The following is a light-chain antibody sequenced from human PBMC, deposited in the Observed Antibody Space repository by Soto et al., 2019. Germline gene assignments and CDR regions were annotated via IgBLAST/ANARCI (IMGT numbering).Light chain of an antibody. CDR1: QSLLHSNGYNY. J-gene: IGKJ2*01. V-gene: IGKV2-28*01. CDR2: LGS. CDR3: MQALQAPYT. Sequence: DIVMTQSPLSLPVTPGEPASISCRSSQSLLHSNGYNYLDWYLQKPGQSPQLLIYLGSNRASWVPDRFSGSGSGTDFTLKISRVEDEDGGVYYGMQALQAPYTFGQATKLDIK.